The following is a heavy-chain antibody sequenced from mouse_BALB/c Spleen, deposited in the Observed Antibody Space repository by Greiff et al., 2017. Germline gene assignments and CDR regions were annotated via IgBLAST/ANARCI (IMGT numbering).Heavy chain of an antibody. CDR2: INPSTGYT. CDR3: ATLGRGGYFDV. Sequence: QVQLQQSGAELAKPGASVKMSCKASGYTFTSYWMHWVKQRPGQGLEWIGYINPSTGYTEYNQKFKDKATLTADKSSSTAYMQLSSLTSEDSAVYYCATLGRGGYFDVWGAGTTVTVSS. D-gene: IGHD4-1*01. V-gene: IGHV1-7*01. CDR1: GYTFTSYW. J-gene: IGHJ1*01.